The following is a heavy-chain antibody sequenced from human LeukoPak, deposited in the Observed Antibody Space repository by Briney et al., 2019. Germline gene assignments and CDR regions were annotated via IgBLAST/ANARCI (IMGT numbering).Heavy chain of an antibody. J-gene: IGHJ6*03. CDR3: ASTPFKQDIAAAGTGYYYMDV. CDR1: GFTFSSYS. V-gene: IGHV3-48*01. Sequence: PGGSLRLSCAASGFTFSSYSMNWVRQAPGKGLEWVSYISSSSSTIYYADSVKGRFTISRDNAKNSLYLQMNSLRAEDTAVYYCASTPFKQDIAAAGTGYYYMDVWGKGTTVTISS. CDR2: ISSSSSTI. D-gene: IGHD6-13*01.